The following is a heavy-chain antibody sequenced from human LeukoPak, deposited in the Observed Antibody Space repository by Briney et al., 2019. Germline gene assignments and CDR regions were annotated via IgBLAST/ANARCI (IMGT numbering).Heavy chain of an antibody. D-gene: IGHD2-15*01. Sequence: GESLKISCKGSGYSFTSYWIGWVRQMPRKGLEWMGIIYPGDSDTRYSPSFQGQVTISADKSISTAYLQWSSLKASDTAMYYCARQSGWSVVAAQNWFDPWGQGTLVTVSS. J-gene: IGHJ5*02. V-gene: IGHV5-51*01. CDR2: IYPGDSDT. CDR1: GYSFTSYW. CDR3: ARQSGWSVVAAQNWFDP.